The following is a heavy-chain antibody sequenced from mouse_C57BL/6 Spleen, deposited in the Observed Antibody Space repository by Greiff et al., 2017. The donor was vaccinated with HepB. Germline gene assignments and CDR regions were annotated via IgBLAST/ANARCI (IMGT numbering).Heavy chain of an antibody. CDR1: VYAFSSSW. J-gene: IGHJ3*01. CDR2: IYPGDGDT. Sequence: VQLQQSGPELVKPGASVKISCTASVYAFSSSWMNWVKQRSGKGLEWIGRIYPGDGDTNYNGKFKGKATLTADKSSSTAYMQLSSLTSEDSAVYFCARSTGGFAYWGQGTLVTVSA. D-gene: IGHD2-1*01. CDR3: ARSTGGFAY. V-gene: IGHV1-82*01.